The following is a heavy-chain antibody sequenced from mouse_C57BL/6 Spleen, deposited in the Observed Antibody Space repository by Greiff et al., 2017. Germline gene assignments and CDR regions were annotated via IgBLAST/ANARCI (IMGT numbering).Heavy chain of an antibody. V-gene: IGHV1-55*01. CDR1: GYTFTSYW. D-gene: IGHD1-1*01. CDR3: ARNKITTVVATDAMDY. Sequence: VQLQQPGAELVKPGASVKMSCKASGYTFTSYWITWVKQRPGQGLEWIGDIYPGSGSTNYNEKFKSKATLTVDTSSSTAYMQLSSLTSEDSAVYYCARNKITTVVATDAMDYWGQGTSVTVSS. CDR2: IYPGSGST. J-gene: IGHJ4*01.